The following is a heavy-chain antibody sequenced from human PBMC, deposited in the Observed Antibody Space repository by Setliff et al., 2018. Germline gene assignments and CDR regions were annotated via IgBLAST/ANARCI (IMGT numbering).Heavy chain of an antibody. CDR1: GYPFIEHY. D-gene: IGHD3-10*02. J-gene: IGHJ5*02. CDR2: IRPNGGGT. V-gene: IGHV1-2*02. CDR3: ARQGDVGS. Sequence: ASVKVSCKTSGYPFIEHYVNWVRQAPGQGIEWMGWIRPNGGGTHYAQTFQGRVAMTKDSSIRTAYMELTGLTSDDTAIYYCARQGDVGSWGQGPLVNASS.